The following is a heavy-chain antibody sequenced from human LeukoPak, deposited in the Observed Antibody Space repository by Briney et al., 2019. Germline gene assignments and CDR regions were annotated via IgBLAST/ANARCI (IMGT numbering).Heavy chain of an antibody. Sequence: SGPTLVNPTQTLTLTCTFSGFSLTTSGMCVTWIRQPPGKALEWLARIDWDDDKYYSASLKTRLTISKDTSKNQVVLTMTNLDPVDTATFYYARALAVAGGSPFDYWGQGTLVTVSS. CDR3: ARALAVAGGSPFDY. CDR2: IDWDDDK. D-gene: IGHD6-19*01. V-gene: IGHV2-70*11. J-gene: IGHJ4*02. CDR1: GFSLTTSGMC.